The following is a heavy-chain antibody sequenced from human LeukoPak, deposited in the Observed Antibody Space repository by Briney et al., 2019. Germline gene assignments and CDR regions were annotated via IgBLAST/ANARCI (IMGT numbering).Heavy chain of an antibody. CDR3: ARDDRDFYDFWRLFDY. CDR2: ISAYNGNT. V-gene: IGHV1-18*01. J-gene: IGHJ4*02. CDR1: GYTFTSYG. Sequence: ASVKVSCKASGYTFTSYGISWVRQAPGQGLEWMGWISAYNGNTNYAQKLQGRVTITTDTSTSTAYMELRSLRSDDTAVYYCARDDRDFYDFWRLFDYWGQGTLVTVSS. D-gene: IGHD3-3*01.